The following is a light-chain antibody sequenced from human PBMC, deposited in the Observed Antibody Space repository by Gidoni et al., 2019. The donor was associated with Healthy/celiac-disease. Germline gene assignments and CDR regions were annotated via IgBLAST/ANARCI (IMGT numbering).Light chain of an antibody. J-gene: IGLJ2*01. CDR3: QAWDSSTVV. CDR2: QDS. CDR1: KLGDKY. Sequence: YELTQPPSVSVSPGQTASITCSGAKLGDKYACWYQQKPGQSPVLVIYQDSKRPSGIPERFSGSNSGNTATLTISGTQAMDEADYYCQAWDSSTVVFGGGTKLAVL. V-gene: IGLV3-1*01.